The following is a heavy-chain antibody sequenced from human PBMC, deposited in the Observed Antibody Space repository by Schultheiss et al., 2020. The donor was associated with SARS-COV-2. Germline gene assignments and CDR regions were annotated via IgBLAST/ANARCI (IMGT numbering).Heavy chain of an antibody. V-gene: IGHV3-30*19. J-gene: IGHJ4*02. D-gene: IGHD1-26*01. CDR1: GFTFRNYG. Sequence: GGSLRLSCAASGFTFRNYGMHWVRQAPGKGLEWVAVISYDGSNKYYADPVKGRFIISRDNSKNTLYLQMDSLRAEDTAVYYCVKDKVGATGYWGQGALVTVSS. CDR2: ISYDGSNK. CDR3: VKDKVGATGY.